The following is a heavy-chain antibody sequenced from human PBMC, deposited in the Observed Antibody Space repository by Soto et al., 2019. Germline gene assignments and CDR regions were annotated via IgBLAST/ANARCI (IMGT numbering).Heavy chain of an antibody. J-gene: IGHJ4*02. CDR3: ARRKERSGPHYFDY. D-gene: IGHD6-25*01. Sequence: QVQLVQSGTEVRKPGTSVKVSCKTSGFTFSTYVISWVRKASGKGLEWMGWMNPNTGNTGYAQNFQGRVTMTRNTSISTAYMELSSLRSEDTAVYLCARRKERSGPHYFDYWGQGTLVTVSS. CDR2: MNPNTGNT. V-gene: IGHV1-8*01. CDR1: GFTFSTYV.